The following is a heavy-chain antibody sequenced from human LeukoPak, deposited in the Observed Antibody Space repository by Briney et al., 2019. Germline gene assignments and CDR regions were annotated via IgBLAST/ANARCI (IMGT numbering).Heavy chain of an antibody. J-gene: IGHJ4*02. CDR2: IYYSGST. CDR3: ARDDAGVVVIPGPFDY. Sequence: SETLSLICTVSGGSISSSSYYWGWIRQPPGKGLEWIGSIYYSGSTYYNPSLKSRVTISVDTSKNQFSLKLSSVTAADTAVYYCARDDAGVVVIPGPFDYWGQGTLVTVSS. V-gene: IGHV4-39*07. CDR1: GGSISSSSYY. D-gene: IGHD3-22*01.